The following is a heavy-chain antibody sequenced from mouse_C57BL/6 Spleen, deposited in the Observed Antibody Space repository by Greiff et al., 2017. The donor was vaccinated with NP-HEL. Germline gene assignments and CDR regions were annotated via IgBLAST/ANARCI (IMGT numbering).Heavy chain of an antibody. CDR3: AREAYDSRWYFDV. CDR2: INPNNGGT. D-gene: IGHD1-1*01. CDR1: GYTFTDYY. V-gene: IGHV1-26*01. J-gene: IGHJ1*03. Sequence: VQLQQSGPELVKPGASVKISCKASGYTFTDYYMNWVKQSHGKSLEWIGDINPNNGGTSYNQKFKGKATLTVDKSSSTAYMELRSLTSEDSAVYYCAREAYDSRWYFDVWGTGTTVTVSS.